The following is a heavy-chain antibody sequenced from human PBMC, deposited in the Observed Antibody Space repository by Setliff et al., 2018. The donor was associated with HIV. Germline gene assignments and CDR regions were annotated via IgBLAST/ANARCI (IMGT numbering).Heavy chain of an antibody. CDR3: IRRRRAPGTEDLEAV. D-gene: IGHD1-26*01. Sequence: GESLKISCRASGYTFTNYWIGWVRQMPGKGLEWIGVIYPGDSVTRYGPSFQGQVFISADRSIPTAYLEWSSLKPSDTAMYYCIRRRRAPGTEDLEAVWGQGTLVTVSS. CDR2: IYPGDSVT. CDR1: GYTFTNYW. V-gene: IGHV5-51*01. J-gene: IGHJ4*02.